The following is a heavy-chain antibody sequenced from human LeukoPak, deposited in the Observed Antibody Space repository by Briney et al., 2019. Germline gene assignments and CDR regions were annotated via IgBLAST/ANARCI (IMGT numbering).Heavy chain of an antibody. V-gene: IGHV4-4*07. D-gene: IGHD3-10*01. J-gene: IGHJ5*02. CDR2: IYTSGSI. CDR3: ARDSGTTGEVKFDP. CDR1: GGSISSYY. Sequence: SETLSLTCTVSGGSISSYYWSWIRQPAGKGLEWIGRIYTSGSITYDPSLKSRVSMSVDTSKNQFSLKLSSVTAADTAVYYCARDSGTTGEVKFDPWGQGTLVTVSS.